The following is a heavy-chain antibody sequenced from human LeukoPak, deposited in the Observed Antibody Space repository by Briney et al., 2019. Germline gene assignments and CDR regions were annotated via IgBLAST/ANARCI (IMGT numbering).Heavy chain of an antibody. CDR1: GGSISSSSYY. CDR3: ARVRCSGGSCPYYYYYYYYMDV. Sequence: SETLSLTCTVSGGSISSSSYYWGWIRQPPGTGLEWIGSIHYSGSTYYNPSLQSRVTISIDTSKNQFSLKLRFVTAADTAVYYCARVRCSGGSCPYYYYYYYYMDVWGKGTTVTVSS. V-gene: IGHV4-39*07. D-gene: IGHD2-15*01. CDR2: IHYSGST. J-gene: IGHJ6*03.